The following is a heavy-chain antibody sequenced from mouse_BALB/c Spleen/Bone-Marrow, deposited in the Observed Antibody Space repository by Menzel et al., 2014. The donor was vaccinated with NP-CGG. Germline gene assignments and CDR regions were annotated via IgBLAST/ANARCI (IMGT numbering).Heavy chain of an antibody. D-gene: IGHD1-1*01. J-gene: IGHJ4*01. V-gene: IGHV14-3*02. CDR3: ARYRYYGSSYAMDY. Sequence: VQLQQPGAELVKPGASVKLSCTASGFNIKDTYMHWVKQRPEQGLEWIGRIDPANGNTKYDPKFQGKATITADISSNTAYLHLNSLTSEDTAVYYCARYRYYGSSYAMDYWGQGTSVTVSS. CDR2: IDPANGNT. CDR1: GFNIKDTY.